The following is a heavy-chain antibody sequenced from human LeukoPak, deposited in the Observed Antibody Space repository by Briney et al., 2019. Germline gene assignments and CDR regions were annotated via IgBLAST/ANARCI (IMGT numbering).Heavy chain of an antibody. D-gene: IGHD3-22*01. V-gene: IGHV4-59*12. Sequence: PSETLSLTCTVSGGSISSYYWSWIRQPPGKGLEWIGSIYYSGSTYYNPSLKSRVTISVDTSKNQFSLKLSSVTAADTAVYYCARAYYYDSCGLSYYFDYWGQGTLVTVSS. CDR1: GGSISSYY. J-gene: IGHJ4*02. CDR2: IYYSGST. CDR3: ARAYYYDSCGLSYYFDY.